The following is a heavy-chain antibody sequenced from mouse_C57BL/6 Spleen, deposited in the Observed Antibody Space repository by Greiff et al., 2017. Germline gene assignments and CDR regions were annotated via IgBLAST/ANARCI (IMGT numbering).Heavy chain of an antibody. CDR3: ARRSNYYGSTFDY. J-gene: IGHJ2*01. D-gene: IGHD1-1*01. V-gene: IGHV5-9*01. CDR1: GFTFSSYT. Sequence: DVKLVESGGGLVKPGGSLKLSCAASGFTFSSYTMSWVRQTPEKRLEWVATISGGGGNTYYPDSVKGRFTISRDNAKNTLYLQMSSLRSEDTALYYCARRSNYYGSTFDYWGQGTTLTVSS. CDR2: ISGGGGNT.